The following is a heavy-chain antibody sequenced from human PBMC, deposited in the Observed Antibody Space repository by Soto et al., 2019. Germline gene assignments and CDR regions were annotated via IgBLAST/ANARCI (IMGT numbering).Heavy chain of an antibody. V-gene: IGHV1-18*01. Sequence: ASVKVSCKASGYTFTSYGISWVRQAPGQGLEWMGWISAYNGNTNYAQKLQGRVTMTTDTSTSTAYMELRGLRSDDTAVYYCARDYGFSMITFGGVKVFDYWGQGTLITVSS. CDR3: ARDYGFSMITFGGVKVFDY. CDR1: GYTFTSYG. CDR2: ISAYNGNT. J-gene: IGHJ4*02. D-gene: IGHD3-16*01.